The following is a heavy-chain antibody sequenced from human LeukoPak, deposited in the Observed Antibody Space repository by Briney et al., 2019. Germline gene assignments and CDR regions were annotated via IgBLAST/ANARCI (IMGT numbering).Heavy chain of an antibody. J-gene: IGHJ4*02. Sequence: PSETLSLTCTVSGYSISSGYYWGWIRQPPGKGLEWIGSIYHSGSTYYNPSLKSRVTISVDTSKNQFSLKLSSVTAADTAVYYCARSKRMAGYYTNWGQGTLVTVSS. V-gene: IGHV4-38-2*02. D-gene: IGHD3-3*01. CDR1: GYSISSGYY. CDR3: ARSKRMAGYYTN. CDR2: IYHSGST.